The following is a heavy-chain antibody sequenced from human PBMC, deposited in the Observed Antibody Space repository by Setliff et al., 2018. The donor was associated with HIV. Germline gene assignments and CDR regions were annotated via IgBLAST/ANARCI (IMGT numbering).Heavy chain of an antibody. Sequence: LSLTCAVSGYSISSGYYWGWIRQPPGKGLEWIGNIYHSGSTYYNPSLKSRVTISVDTSKNQFSLKLRSVTAADTAVYYCARSRGPWDSSHEPGSSWFDYWGQGTLFTVSS. J-gene: IGHJ4*02. CDR1: GYSISSGYY. V-gene: IGHV4-38-2*01. D-gene: IGHD6-13*01. CDR3: ARSRGPWDSSHEPGSSWFDY. CDR2: IYHSGST.